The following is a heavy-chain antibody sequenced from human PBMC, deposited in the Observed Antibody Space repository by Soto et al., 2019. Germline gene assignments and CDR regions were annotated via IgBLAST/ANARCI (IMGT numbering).Heavy chain of an antibody. J-gene: IGHJ6*02. CDR1: GFTFSSYA. D-gene: IGHD4-17*01. CDR3: ARDGDPTGNYYYGMDV. Sequence: QVQLVESGGGVVQPGRSLRLSCAASGFTFSSYAMHWVRQAPGTGLEWVAVISYDGSNKYYADSVKGRFTISRDNSKNTLYLQMNSLRAEDTAVYYCARDGDPTGNYYYGMDVWGQGTTVTVSS. CDR2: ISYDGSNK. V-gene: IGHV3-30-3*01.